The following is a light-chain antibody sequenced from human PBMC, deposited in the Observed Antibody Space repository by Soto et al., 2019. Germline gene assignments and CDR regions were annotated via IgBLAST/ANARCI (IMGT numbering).Light chain of an antibody. J-gene: IGKJ1*01. V-gene: IGKV1-12*01. CDR1: QGVSDW. CDR3: QQANSYPWT. CDR2: GSS. Sequence: DIKMTQSPSSVSASVGDSVTITCRASQGVSDWVAWYQQKPGEAPKLLIYGSSSLLSGVPSRFSGTRSGTDFTLTISSLQPEDFATYYCQQANSYPWTFGQGTKV.